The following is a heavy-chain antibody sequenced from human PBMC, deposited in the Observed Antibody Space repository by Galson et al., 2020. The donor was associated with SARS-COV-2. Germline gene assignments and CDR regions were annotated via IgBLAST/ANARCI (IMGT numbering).Heavy chain of an antibody. V-gene: IGHV3-13*01. CDR1: GFTFSSYD. D-gene: IGHD3-10*01. Sequence: GGSLRHSCAASGFTFSSYDMHWVRQATGKGLEWVSAIGTAGDTYYPGSVKGRFTISRENAKNSLYLQMNSLRAGDTAVYYCARGDMVRGGYYYYYYMDVWGKGTTVTVSS. CDR2: IGTAGDT. CDR3: ARGDMVRGGYYYYYYMDV. J-gene: IGHJ6*03.